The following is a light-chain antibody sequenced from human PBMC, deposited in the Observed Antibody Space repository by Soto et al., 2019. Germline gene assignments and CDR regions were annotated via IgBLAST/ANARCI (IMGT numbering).Light chain of an antibody. CDR2: TNA. J-gene: IGLJ1*01. CDR1: RSNIGSNS. CDR3: ASWDDRLKGDV. V-gene: IGLV1-44*01. Sequence: QSVLTQPPSAAGTAGQTVIISCSGSRSNIGSNSVNWYQQLPGTAPKLLIYTNAQRPSGVPDRFSGSTSGTSVSLAISGLQSEDEADYYCASWDDRLKGDVFGTGTKVTVL.